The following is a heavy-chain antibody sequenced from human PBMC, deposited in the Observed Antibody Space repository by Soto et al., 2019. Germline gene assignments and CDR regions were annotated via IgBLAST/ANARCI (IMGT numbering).Heavy chain of an antibody. CDR2: INPKSGVT. J-gene: IGHJ6*02. Sequence: QVQLMQSGAEVEKPGASVKVSCEASGYSFTGFWIHWVRQAPGQGLEWMGWINPKSGVTNYAQKFQGRVTMTRDTSINTVYMELSSLQPDDTAVYYCSKGLWTVGQCSGGTRYDGMDVWGQGTTVTVSS. CDR1: GYSFTGFW. CDR3: SKGLWTVGQCSGGTRYDGMDV. D-gene: IGHD2-15*01. V-gene: IGHV1-2*02.